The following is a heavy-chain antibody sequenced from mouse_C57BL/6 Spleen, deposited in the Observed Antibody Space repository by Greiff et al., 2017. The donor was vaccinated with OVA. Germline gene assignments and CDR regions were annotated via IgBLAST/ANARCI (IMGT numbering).Heavy chain of an antibody. Sequence: EVQRVESGGGLVQPKGSLKLSCAASGFSFNTYAMNWVRQAPGKGLEWVARIRSKSNNYATYYADSVKDRFTISRDDSESMLYLQMNNLKTEDTAMYYCVRGSYYGSSYYFDYWGQGTTLTVSS. CDR1: GFSFNTYA. CDR2: IRSKSNNYAT. V-gene: IGHV10-1*01. CDR3: VRGSYYGSSYYFDY. J-gene: IGHJ2*01. D-gene: IGHD1-1*01.